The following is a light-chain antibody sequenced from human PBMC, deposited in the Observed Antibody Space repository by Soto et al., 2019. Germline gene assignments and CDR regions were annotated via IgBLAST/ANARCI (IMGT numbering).Light chain of an antibody. CDR3: QQYNNWPRT. CDR2: GAS. Sequence: EVVMTQSPANPSVSPGERVTLSCRASQSVRSNLAWYQQKPGQSPRLLIYGASTRATGIPARFSGSGSGTEFTLTISSLQYEDFAVYYCQQYNNWPRTFGQGTKVDI. V-gene: IGKV3-15*01. CDR1: QSVRSN. J-gene: IGKJ1*01.